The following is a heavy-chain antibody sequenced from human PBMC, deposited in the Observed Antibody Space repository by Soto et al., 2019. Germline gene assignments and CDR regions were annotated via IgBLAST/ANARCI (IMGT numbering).Heavy chain of an antibody. CDR2: ISAYNGNT. J-gene: IGHJ1*01. Sequence: GASVKVSCKASGYTFTSYGISWVRQAPGQGLEWMGWISAYNGNTNYAQKLQGRVTMTTDTSTSTAYMELRSLRSDDTAVYYCARDPVPCSGGSCYKGTEYFQHWGQGTLVTVSS. D-gene: IGHD2-15*01. CDR1: GYTFTSYG. CDR3: ARDPVPCSGGSCYKGTEYFQH. V-gene: IGHV1-18*01.